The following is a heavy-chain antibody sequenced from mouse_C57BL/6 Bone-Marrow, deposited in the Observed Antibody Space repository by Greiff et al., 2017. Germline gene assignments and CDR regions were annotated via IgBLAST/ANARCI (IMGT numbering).Heavy chain of an antibody. CDR1: GFTFSSYA. Sequence: EVMLVESGGGLVKPGGSLKLSCAASGFTFSSYAMSWVRQTPEKRLEWVATISDGGSYTYYPDNVKGRFTISRDNAKNNLYLQMSHLKSEDTAMYYCARERGTVVAFDYWGQGTTLTVSS. V-gene: IGHV5-4*01. CDR2: ISDGGSYT. J-gene: IGHJ2*01. CDR3: ARERGTVVAFDY. D-gene: IGHD1-1*01.